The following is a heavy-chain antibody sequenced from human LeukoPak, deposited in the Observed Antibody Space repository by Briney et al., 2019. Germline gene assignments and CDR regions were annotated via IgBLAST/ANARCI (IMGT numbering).Heavy chain of an antibody. D-gene: IGHD3-10*01. CDR3: ARGAGLPGY. J-gene: IGHJ4*02. CDR1: GYTFTSYY. CDR2: MNPNSGNT. V-gene: IGHV1-8*02. Sequence: ASVKVSCKASGYTFTSYYMHWVRQAPGQGLEWMGWMNPNSGNTGYAQKFQGRVTMTRNTSISTAYMELSSLRSEDTAVYYCARGAGLPGYWGQGTLVTVSS.